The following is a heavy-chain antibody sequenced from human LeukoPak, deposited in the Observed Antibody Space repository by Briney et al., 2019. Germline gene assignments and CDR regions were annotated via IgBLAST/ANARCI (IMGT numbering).Heavy chain of an antibody. D-gene: IGHD1-1*01. J-gene: IGHJ4*02. Sequence: GRSLRLSCAASGFSFEAYGMYWVRQAPGKGLEWVSGITWNSDEMAYADSVRGRFTISRDNAKNCLYLQMNSLTVEDTALYYCTRVTSWRTGFAYCGQGSLVTVS. CDR2: ITWNSDEM. CDR1: GFSFEAYG. V-gene: IGHV3-9*01. CDR3: TRVTSWRTGFAY.